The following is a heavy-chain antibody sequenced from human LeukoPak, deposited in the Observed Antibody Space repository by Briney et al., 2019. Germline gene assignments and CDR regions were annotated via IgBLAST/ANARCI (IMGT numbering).Heavy chain of an antibody. J-gene: IGHJ4*02. CDR2: ISGSGGST. CDR1: GFTFSSYS. Sequence: GGSLRLSCAASGFTFSSYSMNWVRQAPGKGLEWVSAISGSGGSTYYADSVKGRFTISRDNSKNTLYLQMNSLRAEDTAVYYFAKLLWFGESSNDDYWGQGTLVTVSS. CDR3: AKLLWFGESSNDDY. V-gene: IGHV3-23*01. D-gene: IGHD3-10*01.